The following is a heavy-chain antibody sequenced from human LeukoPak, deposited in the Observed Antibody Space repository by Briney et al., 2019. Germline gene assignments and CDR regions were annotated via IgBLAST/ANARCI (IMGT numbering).Heavy chain of an antibody. CDR2: IIPILGIA. V-gene: IGHV1-69*02. CDR3: ASEDGDRGSDY. CDR1: GGTFSSYT. D-gene: IGHD4-17*01. Sequence: SVKVSCKAPGGTFSSYTISWVRQAPGQGLEWMGRIIPILGIANYAQKFQGRVTITADKSTSTAYMELSSLRSEDTAVYYCASEDGDRGSDYWGQGTLVTVSS. J-gene: IGHJ4*02.